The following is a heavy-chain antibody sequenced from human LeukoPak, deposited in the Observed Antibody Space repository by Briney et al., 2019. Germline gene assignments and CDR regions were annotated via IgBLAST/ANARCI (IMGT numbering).Heavy chain of an antibody. CDR3: ARAHLLTVPAAIGWFDP. CDR2: ISAYNGNT. Sequence: ASVKVSCKASGYTFTSYGISWVRQAPGPGLEWMGWISAYNGNTNYAQKLQGRVTMTTDTSTSTAYMELRSLRSDDTAVYYCARAHLLTVPAAIGWFDPWGQGTLVTVSS. V-gene: IGHV1-18*01. J-gene: IGHJ5*02. D-gene: IGHD2-2*01. CDR1: GYTFTSYG.